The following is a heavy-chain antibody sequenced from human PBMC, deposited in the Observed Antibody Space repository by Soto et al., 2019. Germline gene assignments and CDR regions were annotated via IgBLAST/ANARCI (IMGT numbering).Heavy chain of an antibody. Sequence: QVQLQQWSAGLLKPSETLSLTCDVYGGSFSGYYWSWIRQPPGKGLEWIGEINHSGSTNYNPSLKSRVTISVDTSKNQFSLKLSSVTAADTAVYYCARGKKDIVVVPAGNWFDPWGQGTLVTVSS. D-gene: IGHD2-2*01. V-gene: IGHV4-34*01. CDR1: GGSFSGYY. CDR2: INHSGST. J-gene: IGHJ5*02. CDR3: ARGKKDIVVVPAGNWFDP.